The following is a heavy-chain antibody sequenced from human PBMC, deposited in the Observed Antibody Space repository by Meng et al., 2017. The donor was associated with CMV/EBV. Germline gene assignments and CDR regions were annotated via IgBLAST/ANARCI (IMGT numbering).Heavy chain of an antibody. Sequence: GESLKISCAASGFTFSDYYMSWIRQASGKGLEWVSYISSSGSTIYYADSVKGRFTISRDNAKNSLYLQMNSLRAEDTAVYYCARERSQLDSSGYDDWGQGTLVTVSS. D-gene: IGHD3-22*01. CDR1: GFTFSDYY. CDR2: ISSSGSTI. J-gene: IGHJ4*02. CDR3: ARERSQLDSSGYDD. V-gene: IGHV3-11*01.